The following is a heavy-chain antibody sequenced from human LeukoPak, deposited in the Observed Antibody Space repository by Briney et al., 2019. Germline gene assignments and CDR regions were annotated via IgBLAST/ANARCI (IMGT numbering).Heavy chain of an antibody. CDR3: ARGRRYSSSWYSTFDY. Sequence: GGSLRLSCTASGFTFSSYGMHWVRQAPGKGLEWVAVIWYDGSNKYYADSVKGRFTISRDNSKNTLYLQMNSPRAEDTAVYYCARGRRYSSSWYSTFDYWGQGTLVTVSS. V-gene: IGHV3-33*01. CDR1: GFTFSSYG. CDR2: IWYDGSNK. J-gene: IGHJ4*02. D-gene: IGHD6-13*01.